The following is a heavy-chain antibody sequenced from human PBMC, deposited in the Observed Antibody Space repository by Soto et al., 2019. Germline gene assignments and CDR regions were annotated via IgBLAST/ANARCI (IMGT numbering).Heavy chain of an antibody. J-gene: IGHJ4*02. V-gene: IGHV3-30*18. CDR1: GFTFSSYG. D-gene: IGHD1-26*01. Sequence: PGGSLRLSCAASGFTFSSYGMHWVRQAPGKGLEWVAVISYDGSNKYYADSVKGRFTISRDNSKNTLYLQMNSLRAEDTAVYYCAKDVGPVGAIDYWGQGTLVTVSS. CDR2: ISYDGSNK. CDR3: AKDVGPVGAIDY.